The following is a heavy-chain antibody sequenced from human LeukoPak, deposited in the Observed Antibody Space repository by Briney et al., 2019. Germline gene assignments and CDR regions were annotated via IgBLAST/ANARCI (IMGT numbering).Heavy chain of an antibody. CDR2: IFYSGST. J-gene: IGHJ4*02. D-gene: IGHD2-21*01. CDR3: ARHVVASSPLAY. Sequence: KSSETLSLTCTVSGGSISNYYWSWIRQPPGKGLEWIGYIFYSGSTNYNPSLRSRVTISVDTSKNQFSLELSSVTAADTAVYYCARHVVASSPLAYWGQGTLVTVSS. V-gene: IGHV4-59*01. CDR1: GGSISNYY.